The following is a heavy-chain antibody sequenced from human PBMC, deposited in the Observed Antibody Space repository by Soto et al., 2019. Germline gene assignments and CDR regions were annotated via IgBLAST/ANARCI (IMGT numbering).Heavy chain of an antibody. CDR1: GFTFSSYG. Sequence: QVQLVESGGGVVQPGRSLRLSCAASGFTFSSYGMHWVRQAPGKGLEWVAVISYDGSNKYYADSVKGRFTTSRDNSKNTLYLQMNSLRAEDTAVYYCAKDSYRYSGSYPHGMDVWGQGTTVTVSS. CDR3: AKDSYRYSGSYPHGMDV. D-gene: IGHD1-26*01. V-gene: IGHV3-30*18. CDR2: ISYDGSNK. J-gene: IGHJ6*02.